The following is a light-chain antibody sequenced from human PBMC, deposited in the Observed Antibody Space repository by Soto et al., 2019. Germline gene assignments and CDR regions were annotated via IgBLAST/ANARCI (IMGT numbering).Light chain of an antibody. CDR2: DAS. CDR1: QSITTY. Sequence: EIVLTQSPATLSLSPGERATLSCRASQSITTYLAWYQQKPGQAPRLLIYDASNRATGIPARFSGSGSGTYFTITISSLEPEDFAVYCCQQRSNWPLTFGGGTKVEIK. CDR3: QQRSNWPLT. V-gene: IGKV3-11*01. J-gene: IGKJ4*01.